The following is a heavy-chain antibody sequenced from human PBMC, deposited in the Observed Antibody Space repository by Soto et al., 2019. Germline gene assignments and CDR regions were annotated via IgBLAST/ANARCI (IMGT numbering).Heavy chain of an antibody. D-gene: IGHD3-10*01. V-gene: IGHV1-18*01. Sequence: ASVKVSCKASGHTFTSYGISWVRQAPGQGLEWMGWISAYNGNTNYAQKLQGRVTMTTDTSTSTAYMELRSLRSDDTAVYYCARNTGLLWFGEISMDVWGQGTTVTVSS. CDR2: ISAYNGNT. J-gene: IGHJ6*02. CDR3: ARNTGLLWFGEISMDV. CDR1: GHTFTSYG.